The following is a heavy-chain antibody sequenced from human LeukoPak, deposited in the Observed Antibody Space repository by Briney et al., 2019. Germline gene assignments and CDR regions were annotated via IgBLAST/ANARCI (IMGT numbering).Heavy chain of an antibody. CDR3: AREPVDYDFWSGRAFDI. J-gene: IGHJ3*02. CDR2: IYHSGST. V-gene: IGHV4-38-2*02. D-gene: IGHD3-3*01. Sequence: SETLSLTCSVSGYLISSGYYWGWIRQPPGKGLEWIGTIYHSGSTYSNPSLKSRVTISVDTSKNQFSLKLSSVTAADTAVYYCAREPVDYDFWSGRAFDIWGQGTMVTVSS. CDR1: GYLISSGYY.